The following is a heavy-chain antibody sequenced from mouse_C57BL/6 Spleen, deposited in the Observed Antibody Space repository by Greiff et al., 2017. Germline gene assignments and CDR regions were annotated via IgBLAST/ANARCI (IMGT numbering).Heavy chain of an antibody. J-gene: IGHJ1*03. CDR1: GYAFSSSW. CDR3: ADYYGSEGWYFDV. Sequence: QVQLQQSGPELVKPGASVKISCKASGYAFSSSWMNWVKQRPGKGLEWIGRIYPGDGDTNYNGKFKGKATLTADKSSSTAYMQLSSRTSEDSAVYFCADYYGSEGWYFDVWGTGTTVTVSS. CDR2: IYPGDGDT. V-gene: IGHV1-82*01. D-gene: IGHD1-1*01.